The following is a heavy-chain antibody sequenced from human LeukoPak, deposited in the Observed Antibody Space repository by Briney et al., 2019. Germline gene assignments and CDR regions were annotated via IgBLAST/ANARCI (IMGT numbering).Heavy chain of an antibody. CDR2: INPNSGGT. V-gene: IGHV1-2*02. CDR1: GYTFTGYY. Sequence: ASVKVSCKASGYTFTGYYMHWVRQAPGQGLEWMGWINPNSGGTNYAQKFQGRVTMTRDTSTSTAYMELSRLRSDDTAVYYCALRARGSGYYGSGSYSRAFDIWGQGTMVTVSS. CDR3: ALRARGSGYYGSGSYSRAFDI. D-gene: IGHD3-10*01. J-gene: IGHJ3*02.